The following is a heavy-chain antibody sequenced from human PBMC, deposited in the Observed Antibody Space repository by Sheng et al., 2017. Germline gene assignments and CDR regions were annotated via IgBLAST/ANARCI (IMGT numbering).Heavy chain of an antibody. J-gene: IGHJ5*02. Sequence: QVQLVESGGGVVQPGRSLRLSCAASGFTFSSYAMHWVRQAPGKGLEWVAVISYDGSNKYYADSVKGRFTISRDNSKNTLYLQMNSLRAEDTAVYYCARDSLSVTWGQGTLVTVSS. V-gene: IGHV3-30-3*01. CDR2: ISYDGSNK. CDR3: ARDSLSVT. CDR1: GFTFSSYA.